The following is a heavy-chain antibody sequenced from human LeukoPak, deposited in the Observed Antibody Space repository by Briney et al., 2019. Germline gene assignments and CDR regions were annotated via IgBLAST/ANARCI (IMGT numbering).Heavy chain of an antibody. Sequence: SETLSLTCTVSGGSISSSSYYWGWIRQPPGKGLEWIGSIYYSGSTNYNPSLKSRVTISVDASKNQLSLKLSSVTAADTAVYYCARGYGDYYYYMDVWGKGTTVTVSS. CDR1: GGSISSSSYY. D-gene: IGHD4-17*01. CDR2: IYYSGST. V-gene: IGHV4-39*07. CDR3: ARGYGDYYYYMDV. J-gene: IGHJ6*03.